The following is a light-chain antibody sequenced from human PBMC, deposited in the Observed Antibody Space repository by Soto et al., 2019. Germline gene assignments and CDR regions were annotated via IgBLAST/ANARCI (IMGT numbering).Light chain of an antibody. CDR3: CSYAGEYKYV. CDR2: DVN. CDR1: SSDVGAYNF. J-gene: IGLJ1*01. Sequence: QSALAQPRSVSGSPGQSVTISCTGSSSDVGAYNFASWYQQHPGAAPKLLIHDVNKRPPGVPDRFSASKSGNTASLTISGLQAQDEAEYYCCSYAGEYKYVLGSGTKLTVL. V-gene: IGLV2-11*01.